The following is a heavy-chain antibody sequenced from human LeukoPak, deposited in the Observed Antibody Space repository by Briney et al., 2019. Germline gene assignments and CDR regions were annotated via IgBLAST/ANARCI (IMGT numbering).Heavy chain of an antibody. CDR1: GYSFTSYW. J-gene: IGHJ4*02. Sequence: GESLKISCKGSGYSFTSYWIGWVRQMPGKGLEWMGIIYPGDSDTRYSPSFQGQVTISADKSISTAYPQWSSLKASDTAMYYCARQSVDGRYTFDYWGQGTLVTVSS. CDR3: ARQSVDGRYTFDY. CDR2: IYPGDSDT. V-gene: IGHV5-51*01. D-gene: IGHD3-16*02.